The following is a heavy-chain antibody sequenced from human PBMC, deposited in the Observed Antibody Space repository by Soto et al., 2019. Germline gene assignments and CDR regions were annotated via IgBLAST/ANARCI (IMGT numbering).Heavy chain of an antibody. CDR1: GYTFTSYY. D-gene: IGHD5-18*01. V-gene: IGHV1-46*01. CDR3: ARACGYSYGYELDAFDI. Sequence: QVQLVQSGAEVKKPGASVKVSCKASGYTFTSYYMHWVRQAPGQGLEWMGIINPSGGSTSYAQKFQGRVTMTRDTSTSTVYMELSSLRSEDTAVYYCARACGYSYGYELDAFDIWGQGTMVTVSS. J-gene: IGHJ3*02. CDR2: INPSGGST.